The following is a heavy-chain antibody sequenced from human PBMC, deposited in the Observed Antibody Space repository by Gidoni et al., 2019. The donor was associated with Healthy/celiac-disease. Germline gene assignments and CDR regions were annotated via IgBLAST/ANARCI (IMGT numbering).Heavy chain of an antibody. CDR3: AREFEATMNYGMDV. D-gene: IGHD5-12*01. CDR1: VDSASSHPAA. CDR2: TYYMSKWYN. Sequence: QVQLPQSGPGLVKLSQTPSLTFAISVDSASSHPAAWNWLRQYPSRGLEWLGRTYYMSKWYNDYAGSVKSRITINPYTPQILFSLQLNSVTPEDTAVYYCAREFEATMNYGMDVWGQGTTVTVSS. V-gene: IGHV6-1*01. J-gene: IGHJ6*02.